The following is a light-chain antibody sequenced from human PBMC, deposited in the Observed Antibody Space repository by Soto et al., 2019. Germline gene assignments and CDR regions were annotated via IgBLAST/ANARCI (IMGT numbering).Light chain of an antibody. CDR1: QGISSH. CDR2: SAS. CDR3: QQVNSYPLT. J-gene: IGKJ4*01. Sequence: DIQLTQSPSFLSASVGDRVTITCRASQGISSHLAWYQQKPGKAPKLLIYSASTLQSGVPSRFSGSGSGTEFTLTISSLQPEDFGTYYCQQVNSYPLTFGGGTKVEIK. V-gene: IGKV1-9*01.